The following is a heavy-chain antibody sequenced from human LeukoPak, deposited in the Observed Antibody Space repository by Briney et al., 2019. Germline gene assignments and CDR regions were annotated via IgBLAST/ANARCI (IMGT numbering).Heavy chain of an antibody. CDR1: GYSFTSYW. J-gene: IGHJ4*02. CDR3: ARANVNYYGSATTFDY. D-gene: IGHD3-10*01. Sequence: GESLKISCKGSGYSFTSYWIGWVRQMPGKGLEWMGIIYPGDSDTRYSPSFQGQVTISADKSISTAYLQWSNLKASDTAMYYCARANVNYYGSATTFDYWGQGTLVAVSS. V-gene: IGHV5-51*01. CDR2: IYPGDSDT.